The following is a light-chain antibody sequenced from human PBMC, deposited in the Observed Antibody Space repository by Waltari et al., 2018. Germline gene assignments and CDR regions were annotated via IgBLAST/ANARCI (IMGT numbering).Light chain of an antibody. CDR1: LGISSY. CDR3: QQRNSYSWT. V-gene: IGKV1-9*01. J-gene: IGKJ1*01. CDR2: KAS. Sequence: DIQLTQSPSSLSASVGDRVTITCRASLGISSYLAWYQQKPGKAPNLLIYKASSLQSGVPSRFCGSGSGTEFTLTINSLQPEDFAVYCFQQRNSYSWTFGQGSKVEIK.